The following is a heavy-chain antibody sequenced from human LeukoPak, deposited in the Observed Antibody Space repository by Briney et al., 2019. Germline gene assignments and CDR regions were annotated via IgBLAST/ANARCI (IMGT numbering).Heavy chain of an antibody. V-gene: IGHV3-30*18. CDR3: AKDLYDSSVYYYFYAMDV. CDR1: GFTFSTYV. D-gene: IGHD3-22*01. J-gene: IGHJ6*02. Sequence: GGSLRLSCAASGFTFSTYVMHWVRQAPGKGLEWVALISHDGTNKYYVDSVKGRFTISRDNSKNTLYLQMNSLRAEDTAMYYCAKDLYDSSVYYYFYAMDVWGQGTTVTVSS. CDR2: ISHDGTNK.